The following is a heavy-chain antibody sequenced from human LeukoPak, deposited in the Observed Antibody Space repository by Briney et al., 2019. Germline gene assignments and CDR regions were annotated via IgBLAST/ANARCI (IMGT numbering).Heavy chain of an antibody. CDR2: INHSGST. CDR1: GGSFSGYY. D-gene: IGHD3-22*01. V-gene: IGHV4-34*01. J-gene: IGHJ4*02. Sequence: SETLSLTCAVYGGSFSGYYWSWIRQPPGKGLEWIGEINHSGSTNYNTSLKSRATISVDTSKNQFSLKLSSVTAADTAVYYCARPHYYDSSGYPLWGQGTLVTVSS. CDR3: ARPHYYDSSGYPL.